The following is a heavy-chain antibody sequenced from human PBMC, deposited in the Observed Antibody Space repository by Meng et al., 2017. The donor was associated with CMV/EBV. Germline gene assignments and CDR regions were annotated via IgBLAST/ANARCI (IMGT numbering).Heavy chain of an antibody. CDR2: IYYSGST. CDR1: GGSINSGDYY. CDR3: ARVGRTSCYDY. V-gene: IGHV4-30-4*08. D-gene: IGHD2-2*01. Sequence: QEQLHTSRQEMLMPSKSLALPSIVSGGSINSGDYYWRWIRHTTGKGLEWLGFIYYSGSTYYNPSLKIRVTIAVDTSKNQFSLKLSSVTAADTAVYYCARVGRTSCYDYWGQGTLVTVSS. J-gene: IGHJ4*02.